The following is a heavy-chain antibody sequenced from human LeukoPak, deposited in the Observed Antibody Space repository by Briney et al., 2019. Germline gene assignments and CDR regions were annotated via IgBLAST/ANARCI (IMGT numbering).Heavy chain of an antibody. CDR3: ARDLAATHYYDSSTSSDY. V-gene: IGHV3-21*01. D-gene: IGHD3-22*01. CDR1: GFTFSSYS. J-gene: IGHJ4*02. CDR2: ISSSSSYI. Sequence: PGGSLRLSCAASGFTFSSYSMNWVRQAPGKGLEWVSSISSSSSYIYYADSVKGRFTISRDNAKNSLYLQMNSLRAEDTAVYYCARDLAATHYYDSSTSSDYWGQGTLVTVSS.